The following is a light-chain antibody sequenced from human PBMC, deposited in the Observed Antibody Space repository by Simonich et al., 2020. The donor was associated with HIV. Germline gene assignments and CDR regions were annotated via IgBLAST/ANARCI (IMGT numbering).Light chain of an antibody. CDR3: QQYNNYRT. Sequence: DIQMTQSPSTLSASVGDRVTITCRASQSVSSWVAWYQPKPGKAPKLLIYKASTLESGVPLRFSGSGFGTEFTLTISSLQPDDFATYYCQQYNNYRTFGQGTKVEIK. V-gene: IGKV1-5*03. J-gene: IGKJ1*01. CDR1: QSVSSW. CDR2: KAS.